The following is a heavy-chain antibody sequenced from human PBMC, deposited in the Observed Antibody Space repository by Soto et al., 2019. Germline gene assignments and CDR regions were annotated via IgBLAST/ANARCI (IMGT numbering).Heavy chain of an antibody. J-gene: IGHJ4*02. V-gene: IGHV1-18*01. Sequence: ASVKVSCKASGYTFGKYGISWVRQAPGQGLEWLGWISVYHGNTVHAQKFRGRVNMTTDPSTSTAYMELGSLKSDDTAIYYCAQDCSGASCGFDIWRQGPLVTVSS. CDR3: AQDCSGASCGFDI. CDR2: ISVYHGNT. D-gene: IGHD2-15*01. CDR1: GYTFGKYG.